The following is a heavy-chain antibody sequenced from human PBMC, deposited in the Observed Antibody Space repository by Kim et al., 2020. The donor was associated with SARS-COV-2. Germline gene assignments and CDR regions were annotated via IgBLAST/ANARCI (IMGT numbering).Heavy chain of an antibody. Sequence: SETLSLTCTVSGDSISRSSNYWGWIRQPPGKGLEWIGSINYSGNTYYNPSLKSRVTISVDTSKNQFSLKMRSVTAADTAVYYCARPVSENSAVDDWGEGT. CDR3: ARPVSENSAVDD. CDR2: INYSGNT. CDR1: GDSISRSSNY. V-gene: IGHV4-39*01. J-gene: IGHJ4*02.